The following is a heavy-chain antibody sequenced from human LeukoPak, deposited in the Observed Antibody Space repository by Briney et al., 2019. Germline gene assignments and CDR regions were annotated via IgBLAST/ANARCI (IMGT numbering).Heavy chain of an antibody. CDR2: LSETGRAT. D-gene: IGHD2-21*02. CDR3: AKDHDNTDYYYYFAS. V-gene: IGHV3-23*01. CDR1: GFTFFSHV. Sequence: GGSLRLSCTASGFTFFSHVMSWVRQAPGKGLEWVSGLSETGRATSYTASVKGRFTISRDNSKNTLHPQMNRLRAEDTALYYCAKDHDNTDYYYYFASWGQGTLVTVSS. J-gene: IGHJ4*02.